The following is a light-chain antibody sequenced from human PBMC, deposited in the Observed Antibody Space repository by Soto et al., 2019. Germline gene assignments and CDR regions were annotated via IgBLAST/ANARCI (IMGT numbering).Light chain of an antibody. CDR3: QQYDRSPPLT. J-gene: IGKJ4*01. V-gene: IGKV3-20*01. Sequence: ELVLTQSPGTLSFSPGERATLSCRASQSVSSNYLAWYQQKPGQAPRLLIYGASSRATGIPDRFSGSGSGTDFTLTISGLEPEDFAVYYCQQYDRSPPLTFGGGTKVDIK. CDR1: QSVSSNY. CDR2: GAS.